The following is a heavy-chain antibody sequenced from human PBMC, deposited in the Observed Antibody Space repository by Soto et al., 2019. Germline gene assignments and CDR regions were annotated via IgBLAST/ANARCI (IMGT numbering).Heavy chain of an antibody. CDR3: ATSVRFCVSATCHVDS. CDR2: INPNSGGT. J-gene: IGHJ5*01. D-gene: IGHD3-3*01. Sequence: ASLKVSCKASGYTFTGYYMHWVRQAPGQGLEWMGWINPNSGGTNYAQKFQGWVTMTRDTSISTVYMELSRLRSEDTAGYYCATSVRFCVSATCHVDSWGHGTLVTVCS. CDR1: GYTFTGYY. V-gene: IGHV1-2*04.